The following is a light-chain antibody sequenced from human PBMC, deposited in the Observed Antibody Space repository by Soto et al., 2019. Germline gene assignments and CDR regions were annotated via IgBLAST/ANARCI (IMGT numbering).Light chain of an antibody. V-gene: IGLV2-11*01. J-gene: IGLJ3*02. CDR3: CSYAGTYTWV. CDR2: DVT. CDR1: SSDFGAYNS. Sequence: QSALTQPRSVSGSPGQSVTISCTGTSSDFGAYNSVSWYRQHPGKAPKLMIYDVTRWPSGVPDRFSGSHSGHTASLTISGLQAEDEADYYCCSYAGTYTWVFGGGTKLTVL.